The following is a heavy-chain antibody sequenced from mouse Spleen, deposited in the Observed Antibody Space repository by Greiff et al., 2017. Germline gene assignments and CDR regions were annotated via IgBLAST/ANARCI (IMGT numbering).Heavy chain of an antibody. D-gene: IGHD1-1*01. Sequence: EVQGVESGGGLVKLGGSLKLSCAASGFTFSSYAMSWVRQTPEKRLEWVATISSGGGNTYYPDSVKGRFTISRDNAKNTLYLQMSSLKSEDTAMYYCARSGSSYEDYWGQGTTLTVSS. V-gene: IGHV5-9-3*01. CDR1: GFTFSSYA. CDR3: ARSGSSYEDY. J-gene: IGHJ2*01. CDR2: ISSGGGNT.